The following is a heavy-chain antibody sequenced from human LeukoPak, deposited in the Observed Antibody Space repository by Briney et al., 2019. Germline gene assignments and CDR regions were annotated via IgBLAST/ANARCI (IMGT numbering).Heavy chain of an antibody. D-gene: IGHD5/OR15-5a*01. J-gene: IGHJ5*02. Sequence: SETLSLTCNVSGGSISSNTCFWGWIRRPPGKGLEWIGSIRYSGSTYYNPSLKSRVTISVDTSENQFSLNLSSLTAADTAVYYCATSDTVSTYNWFDPWGQGTLVTVS. CDR2: IRYSGST. V-gene: IGHV4-39*01. CDR3: ATSDTVSTYNWFDP. CDR1: GGSISSNTCF.